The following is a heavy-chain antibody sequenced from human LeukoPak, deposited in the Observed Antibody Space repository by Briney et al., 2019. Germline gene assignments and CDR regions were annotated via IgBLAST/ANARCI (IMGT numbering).Heavy chain of an antibody. Sequence: GGSLRLSCAASGFDFNNYAMHWVCQAPGKGLEWVALITYDGSNEYYADSVKGRFTISRDDSKNTLYLQMNSLRGEDTAVYYCAREQRGYDCYYWGQGTLVTVSS. CDR3: AREQRGYDCYY. CDR2: ITYDGSNE. V-gene: IGHV3-30*04. CDR1: GFDFNNYA. J-gene: IGHJ4*02. D-gene: IGHD5-12*01.